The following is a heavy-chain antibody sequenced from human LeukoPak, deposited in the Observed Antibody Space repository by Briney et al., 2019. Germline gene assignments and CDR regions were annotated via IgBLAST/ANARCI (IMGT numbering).Heavy chain of an antibody. J-gene: IGHJ4*02. CDR3: AREDTMVRGVIYMEFFDY. V-gene: IGHV1-69*04. CDR2: IIPILGIA. Sequence: SVKVSCKASGGTFSSYAISWVRQAPGQGLEWMGRIIPILGIANYAQKFQGRVTITADKSTSTAYMELSSLRSEDTAVYYCAREDTMVRGVIYMEFFDYWGQGTLVTVSS. D-gene: IGHD3-10*01. CDR1: GGTFSSYA.